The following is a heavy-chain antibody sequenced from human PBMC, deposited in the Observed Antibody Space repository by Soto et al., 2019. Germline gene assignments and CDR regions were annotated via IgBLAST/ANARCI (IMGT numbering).Heavy chain of an antibody. J-gene: IGHJ6*02. Sequence: PSETLSLTCTVSGDSISRNGYFWTWIRQHPGKGLEWIGYIYYSGSSYYNPSLKSRVIISVDTSKNHFSLNLTAVTAADTAVYYCARGTMLRGPGYYYAMDVWGQGTTVTVS. D-gene: IGHD3-10*01. CDR1: GDSISRNGYF. CDR2: IYYSGSS. V-gene: IGHV4-31*03. CDR3: ARGTMLRGPGYYYAMDV.